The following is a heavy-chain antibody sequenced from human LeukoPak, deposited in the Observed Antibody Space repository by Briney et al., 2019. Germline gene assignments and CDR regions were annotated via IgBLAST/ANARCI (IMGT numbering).Heavy chain of an antibody. J-gene: IGHJ4*02. CDR2: VNGDGSTT. CDR1: GFTFSRYW. Sequence: GGSLRLSCAASGFTFSRYWMHWVRHAPGKGLEWVSRVNGDGSTTTYADSVKGRFTISRDNAKNTLYLQMNSLRVEDTAVYYCAVKGGYNDLDAPFDYWGPGTLVTVSS. D-gene: IGHD5-12*01. CDR3: AVKGGYNDLDAPFDY. V-gene: IGHV3-74*01.